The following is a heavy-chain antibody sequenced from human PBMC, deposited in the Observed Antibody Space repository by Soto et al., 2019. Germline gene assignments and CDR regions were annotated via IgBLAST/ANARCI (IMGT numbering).Heavy chain of an antibody. CDR3: ARDRPHGEGSYFVLWFDP. Sequence: ASVKVSCKAIGYSFTSHYMHWVRQAPGQGLEWMGTIYPGGVNIGYAQKFQGRVTITADESTSTAYMELSSLRSEDTAVYYCARDRPHGEGSYFVLWFDPWGQGTLVTVSS. V-gene: IGHV1-46*01. CDR2: IYPGGVNI. CDR1: GYSFTSHY. J-gene: IGHJ5*02. D-gene: IGHD1-26*01.